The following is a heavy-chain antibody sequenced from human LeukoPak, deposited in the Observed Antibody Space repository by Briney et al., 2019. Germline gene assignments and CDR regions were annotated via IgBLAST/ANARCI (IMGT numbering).Heavy chain of an antibody. J-gene: IGHJ5*02. CDR2: IYYSGST. V-gene: IGHV4-30-4*01. D-gene: IGHD3-10*01. Sequence: SETLSLTCTVSGGSISSGDYYWRWIRQPPGTGLDWIGYIYYSGSTYYNPSLKSRVPISVDTSKNQSSLKLSSVTAADTAVYYCARGRHYGSGSYFDPWGQGTLVTVSS. CDR3: ARGRHYGSGSYFDP. CDR1: GGSISSGDYY.